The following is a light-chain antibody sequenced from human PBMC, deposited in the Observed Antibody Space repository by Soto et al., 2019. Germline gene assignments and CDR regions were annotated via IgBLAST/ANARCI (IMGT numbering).Light chain of an antibody. CDR1: QGIRND. Sequence: AIQMNKATSALSASLGHRVNITCRASQGIRNDLDWFQQNPGKAPKLLIYAASNLQGGVPARFSGSESGTDFTLTISSLKPKIFSTNSVQQQHFYRSTCGPGTEV. CDR3: QQQHFYRST. CDR2: AAS. V-gene: IGKV1-6*01. J-gene: IGKJ2*01.